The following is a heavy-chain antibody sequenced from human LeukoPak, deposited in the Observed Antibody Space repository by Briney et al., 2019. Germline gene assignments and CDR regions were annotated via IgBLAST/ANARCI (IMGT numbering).Heavy chain of an antibody. CDR2: ISPSTSHT. V-gene: IGHV3-11*05. D-gene: IGHD3-22*01. Sequence: LSLTCAVYGGSFSGYYWSWIRQPPGKGLEWISYISPSTSHTNYADSVKGRFTISRDNAHTSLYLQMNNLRAEDTAVYYCARGRGSGGYYQNWGQGTLVTVSS. J-gene: IGHJ4*02. CDR3: ARGRGSGGYYQN. CDR1: GGSFSGYY.